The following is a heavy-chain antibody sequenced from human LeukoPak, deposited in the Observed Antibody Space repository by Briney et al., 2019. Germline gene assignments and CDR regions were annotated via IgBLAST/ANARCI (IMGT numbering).Heavy chain of an antibody. J-gene: IGHJ3*02. CDR2: IFYSGNT. Sequence: SETLSLTCAVSGGSMTRCYWNWIRQPPGKGLEWIGYIFYSGNTNYNPSLGSRVTISEDTSRNQFSLKLNSLTAADTAVYFCARGVAGRDAFDIWGQGTMVTVSS. D-gene: IGHD6-19*01. V-gene: IGHV4-59*01. CDR1: GGSMTRCY. CDR3: ARGVAGRDAFDI.